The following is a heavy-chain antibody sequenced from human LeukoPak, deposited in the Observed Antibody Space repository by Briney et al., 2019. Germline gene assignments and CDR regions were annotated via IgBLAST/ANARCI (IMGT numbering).Heavy chain of an antibody. D-gene: IGHD3-22*01. CDR3: ASHHNYYDSSGYYYDY. V-gene: IGHV1-69*06. Sequence: GASVKVSCKASGGTLSSYAISWVRQAPGQGLEWMGGIIPIFGTANYAQKFQGRVTITADKSTSTAYMEPSSLRSEDTAVYYCASHHNYYDSSGYYYDYWGQGTLVTVSS. CDR1: GGTLSSYA. J-gene: IGHJ4*02. CDR2: IIPIFGTA.